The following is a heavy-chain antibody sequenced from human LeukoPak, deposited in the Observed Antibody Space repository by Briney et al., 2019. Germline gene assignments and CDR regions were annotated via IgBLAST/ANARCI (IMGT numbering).Heavy chain of an antibody. Sequence: SETLSLTCTVSGGSISSYYWSWFRQPPGKGLEWIAYMYYSGSTNYNPSLKSRVTISVDTSKNQFSLKVSSVTAADTAVYYCARDHRTMVRGVLSNWFDPWGQGTLVTVSS. J-gene: IGHJ5*02. CDR3: ARDHRTMVRGVLSNWFDP. CDR2: MYYSGST. D-gene: IGHD3-10*01. V-gene: IGHV4-59*01. CDR1: GGSISSYY.